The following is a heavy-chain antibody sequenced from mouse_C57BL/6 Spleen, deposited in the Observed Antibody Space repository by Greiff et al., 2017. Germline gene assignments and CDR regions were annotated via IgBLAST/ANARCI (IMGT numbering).Heavy chain of an antibody. Sequence: EVQLQQSGPELVKPGASVKISCKASGYTFTDYYMNWVKQSHGKSLEWIGDINPNNGGTSYNQTFKGQATLTVDKSSSTAYMELRSLTSEDSAVYYCARTDWDGPFAYWGQGTLVTVSA. CDR1: GYTFTDYY. V-gene: IGHV1-26*01. CDR2: INPNNGGT. D-gene: IGHD4-1*01. J-gene: IGHJ3*01. CDR3: ARTDWDGPFAY.